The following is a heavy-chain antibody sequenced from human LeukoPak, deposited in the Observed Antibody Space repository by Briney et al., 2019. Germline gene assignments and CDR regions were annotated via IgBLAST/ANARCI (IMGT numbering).Heavy chain of an antibody. CDR3: AKDRAVAGTDYYYYGMDV. V-gene: IGHV3-30*18. CDR2: ISYDGSNK. CDR1: GFTFSSYG. J-gene: IGHJ6*02. D-gene: IGHD6-19*01. Sequence: PGRSLRLSCAASGFTFSSYGMHWVRQAPGKGLEWVAVISYDGSNKYYADSVKGRFTISRDNSKNTLYLQMNSLRAEDTAVYYCAKDRAVAGTDYYYYGMDVWGQGTTVTVSS.